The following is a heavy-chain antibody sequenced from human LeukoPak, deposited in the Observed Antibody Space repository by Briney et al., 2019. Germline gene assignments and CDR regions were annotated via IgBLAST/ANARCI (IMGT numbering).Heavy chain of an antibody. V-gene: IGHV3-23*01. CDR2: IRGSGDST. CDR3: AKALGSSAYSPLDY. J-gene: IGHJ4*02. CDR1: GFTFNNYA. D-gene: IGHD3-22*01. Sequence: GGSLRLSCVASGFTFNNYAMSWVRQAPGKGLEWVSSIRGSGDSTLYTDSAKGRFTVSRDNSKNTLYLQMNSLRAGDTAVFYCAKALGSSAYSPLDYWGRGTLVTVSS.